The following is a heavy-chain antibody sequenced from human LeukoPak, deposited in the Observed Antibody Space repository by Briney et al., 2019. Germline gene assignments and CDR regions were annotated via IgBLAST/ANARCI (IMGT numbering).Heavy chain of an antibody. D-gene: IGHD6-19*01. CDR3: ARGVRGLVLLQYRRWMVY. Sequence: GGSLRLSCAASGFTFSSYWMSWVRQAPGKGLEWVANIKQDGSEKYYVDSVKGRFTISRDNAKNSLYLRMNSLRAEDTAVYYCARGVRGLVLLQYRRWMVYWGQGTLVTVSS. CDR2: IKQDGSEK. J-gene: IGHJ4*02. CDR1: GFTFSSYW. V-gene: IGHV3-7*01.